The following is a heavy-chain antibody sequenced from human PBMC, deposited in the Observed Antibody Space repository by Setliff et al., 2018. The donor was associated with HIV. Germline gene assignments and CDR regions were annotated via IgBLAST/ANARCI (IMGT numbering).Heavy chain of an antibody. J-gene: IGHJ6*03. CDR3: ARVPVSNYYYYMDV. V-gene: IGHV1-18*01. CDR1: GYTFINYH. Sequence: VASVKVSCKASGYTFINYHITWVRQAPGQGLEWVGSISASSVNTNYTQGRVTMTTDISTSTAYMELRSLRSADSAVYYCARVPVSNYYYYMDVWG. CDR2: ISASSVNT.